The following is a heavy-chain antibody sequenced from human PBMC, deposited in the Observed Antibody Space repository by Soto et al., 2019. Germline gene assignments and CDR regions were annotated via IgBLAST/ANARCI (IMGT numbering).Heavy chain of an antibody. CDR1: GFTFSSYA. J-gene: IGHJ4*02. V-gene: IGHV3-30-3*01. CDR2: ISYDGSNK. CDR3: ARVPSSSGRAHFDY. Sequence: QVQLVESGGGVVQPGRSLRLSCAASGFTFSSYAMHWVRQAPGKGLEWVAVISYDGSNKYYADSVKGRFTISRDNSKNTLYLQMNSRRAEDTAVYYCARVPSSSGRAHFDYWGQGTLVTVSS. D-gene: IGHD2-15*01.